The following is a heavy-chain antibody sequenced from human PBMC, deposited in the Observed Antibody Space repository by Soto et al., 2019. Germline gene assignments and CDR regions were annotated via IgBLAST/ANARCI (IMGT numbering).Heavy chain of an antibody. CDR2: MNPNSGNT. CDR3: ARGGRLSYYDSSGYAFDI. Sequence: ASVKVSCKASGYTFTSYDINWVRQATGQGLEWMGWMNPNSGNTGYAQKFQGRVTMTRNTSISTAYMELSSLRSEDTAVYYCARGGRLSYYDSSGYAFDIWGQGTMVTV. J-gene: IGHJ3*02. CDR1: GYTFTSYD. D-gene: IGHD3-22*01. V-gene: IGHV1-8*01.